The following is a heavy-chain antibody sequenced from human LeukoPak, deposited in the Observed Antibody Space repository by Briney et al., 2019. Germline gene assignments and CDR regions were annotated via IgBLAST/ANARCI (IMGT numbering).Heavy chain of an antibody. V-gene: IGHV3-30*02. J-gene: IGHJ4*02. CDR2: IRYDGSNK. CDR1: GFTFSSYG. D-gene: IGHD2-15*01. Sequence: GGSLRLSCAASGFTFSSYGMHWVRQAPGKGLEWVAFIRYDGSNKYYADSVKGRFTISRDNSKNTLYLQMNSLRAEDTAVYYCAKDMVVTKYYFDYWGRGTLVTVSS. CDR3: AKDMVVTKYYFDY.